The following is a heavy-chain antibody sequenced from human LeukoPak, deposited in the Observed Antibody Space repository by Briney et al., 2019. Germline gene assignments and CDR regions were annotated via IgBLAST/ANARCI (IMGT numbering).Heavy chain of an antibody. V-gene: IGHV4-31*02. CDR3: ARVQRELLLLGWIDP. D-gene: IGHD1-7*01. Sequence: SETLSLTCVVSGGSISSGDYYWSWIRQHPGKGLEWIGYIYYTGTTDYNPSLKSRLTISIDTSNNQFALKLRSVTAADTAVYYCARVQRELLLLGWIDPWGQGTLVTVSS. J-gene: IGHJ5*02. CDR2: IYYTGTT. CDR1: GGSISSGDYY.